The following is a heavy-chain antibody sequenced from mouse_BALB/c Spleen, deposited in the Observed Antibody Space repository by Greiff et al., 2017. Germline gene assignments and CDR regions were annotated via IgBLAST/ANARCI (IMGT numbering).Heavy chain of an antibody. CDR1: GYTFTDYE. Sequence: LVESGAELVRPGASVTLSCKASGYTFTDYEMHWVKQTPVHGLEWIGAIDPETGGTAYNQKFKGKATLTADKSSSTAYMELRSLTSEDSAVYYCTRGPNWNAMDYWGQGTSVTVSS. D-gene: IGHD4-1*01. V-gene: IGHV1-15*01. J-gene: IGHJ4*01. CDR3: TRGPNWNAMDY. CDR2: IDPETGGT.